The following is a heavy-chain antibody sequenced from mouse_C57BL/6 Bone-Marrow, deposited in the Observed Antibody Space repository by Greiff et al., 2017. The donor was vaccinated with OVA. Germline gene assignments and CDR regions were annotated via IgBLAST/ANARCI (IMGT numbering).Heavy chain of an antibody. CDR1: GYSFTDYN. V-gene: IGHV1-39*01. CDR3: AITTVVASDY. D-gene: IGHD1-1*01. CDR2: INPNYGLT. Sequence: VQLQLSGPELVKPGASVKISCKASGYSFTDYNMNWVKQSNGKSLEWIGVINPNYGLTSYYQKFKGKATLTVDQPSSTAYMQLNSLTSEDSAVYYCAITTVVASDYWGQGTTLTVS. J-gene: IGHJ2*01.